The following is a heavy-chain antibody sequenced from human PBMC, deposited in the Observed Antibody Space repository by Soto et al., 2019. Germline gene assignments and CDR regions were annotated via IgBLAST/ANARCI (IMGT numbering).Heavy chain of an antibody. CDR2: ISRSGTTI. Sequence: QVQLVESGGGLVKPGGSLRLSCAASGFTFSDYYMNWIRRGPGKGLEGISHISRSGTTIYYADSVKGRFTVSRDNAKKSLYLQMNSLRAEDAAVDYCVRDMGGNAYDYWGQGTLVTVSS. D-gene: IGHD2-15*01. CDR3: VRDMGGNAYDY. CDR1: GFTFSDYY. V-gene: IGHV3-11*01. J-gene: IGHJ4*02.